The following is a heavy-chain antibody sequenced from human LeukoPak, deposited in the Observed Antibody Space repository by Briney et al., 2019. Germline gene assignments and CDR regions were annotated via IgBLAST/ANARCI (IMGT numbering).Heavy chain of an antibody. CDR1: GFTFDNYA. V-gene: IGHV3-9*01. CDR3: ARAYKDRSLAGKKEFFQH. Sequence: GGSLRLSCAASGFTFDNYAMNWVRQVPGKGLEWISLISWNSGTIGYADSVKGRFTISRDNANNFLYLQMNSLRAEDTALYYCARAYKDRSLAGKKEFFQHWGQGTLVTVSS. D-gene: IGHD6-19*01. J-gene: IGHJ1*01. CDR2: ISWNSGTI.